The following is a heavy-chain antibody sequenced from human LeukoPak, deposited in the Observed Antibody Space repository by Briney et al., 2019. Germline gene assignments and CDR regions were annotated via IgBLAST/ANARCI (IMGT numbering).Heavy chain of an antibody. D-gene: IGHD2-2*01. Sequence: PGGSLRLSCAASGFTFSSYWMNWARQPPGKGLEWIGEINHSGSTNYNPSLKSRVTISVDTSKNQFSLKLSSVTAADTAVYYCARSVVVPAAMSETGPTTTADFDYWGQGTLVTVSS. V-gene: IGHV4-34*01. CDR3: ARSVVVPAAMSETGPTTTADFDY. CDR1: GFTFSSYW. J-gene: IGHJ4*02. CDR2: INHSGST.